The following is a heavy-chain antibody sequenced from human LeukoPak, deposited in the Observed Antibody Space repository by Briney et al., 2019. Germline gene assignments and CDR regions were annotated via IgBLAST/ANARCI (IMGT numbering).Heavy chain of an antibody. CDR3: ARGRLRSDFDY. V-gene: IGHV4-59*01. CDR1: GASISGYY. Sequence: SETLPLTCTVSGASISGYYWSWIRQPPGKGLEWIGYIYYSGSTNYNPSLKSRVTISVDTSKNQFSLKLSSVTAADTAVYYCARGRLRSDFDYWGQGTLVTVSS. J-gene: IGHJ4*02. CDR2: IYYSGST. D-gene: IGHD3-10*02.